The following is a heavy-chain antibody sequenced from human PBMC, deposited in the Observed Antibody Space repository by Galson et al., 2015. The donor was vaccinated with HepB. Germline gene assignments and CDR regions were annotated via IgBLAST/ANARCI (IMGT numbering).Heavy chain of an antibody. D-gene: IGHD2-15*01. J-gene: IGHJ3*02. V-gene: IGHV3-30-3*01. CDR2: ISYDENKK. Sequence: SLRLSCAASGYTFGSYAMHWVRQAPGKGLEWVARISYDENKKYYADSVKGRFTISRDNPKNTLYLQMNSLRDEDTAVYNCATELRIGDAGFDAFEIWGQGTMVTVSS. CDR3: ATELRIGDAGFDAFEI. CDR1: GYTFGSYA.